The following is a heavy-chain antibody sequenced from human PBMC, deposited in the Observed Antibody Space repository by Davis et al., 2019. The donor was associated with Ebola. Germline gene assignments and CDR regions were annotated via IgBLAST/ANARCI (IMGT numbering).Heavy chain of an antibody. CDR2: IYSGGST. J-gene: IGHJ4*02. CDR1: GFTVSSNY. V-gene: IGHV3-66*01. D-gene: IGHD1-26*01. Sequence: GESLKISCAASGFTVSSNYMSWVRQAPGKGLEWVSVIYSGGSTYYADSVKGRFTISRDNSKNTLYLQMNSLRAEDTAVYYRVTFPTSGSHYGFQGGWGQGTLVTVSS. CDR3: VTFPTSGSHYGFQGG.